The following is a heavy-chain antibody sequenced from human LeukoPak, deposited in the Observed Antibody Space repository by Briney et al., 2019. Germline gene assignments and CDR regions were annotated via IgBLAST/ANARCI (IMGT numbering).Heavy chain of an antibody. CDR1: GYTFTSYD. Sequence: ASVKVSCKASGYTFTSYDINWVRQATGQGLEWMGWMNPNSGNTGYAQKFQGRVTMTRNTSKGTAYMELSSLRSEDTAVYYCARSQQLVLRSPLDPWGQGTLVTVSS. D-gene: IGHD6-13*01. J-gene: IGHJ5*02. CDR2: MNPNSGNT. V-gene: IGHV1-8*01. CDR3: ARSQQLVLRSPLDP.